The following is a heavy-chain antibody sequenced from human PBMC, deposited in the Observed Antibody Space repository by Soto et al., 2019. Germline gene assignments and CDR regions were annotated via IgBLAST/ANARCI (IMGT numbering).Heavy chain of an antibody. V-gene: IGHV1-18*01. Sequence: ASVKVTCKASGYTFTSYGISWVRQAPGQGLEWMGWISAYNGNTNYAQKLQGRVTMTTDTPTSTAYMELRSLRSDDTAVYYCARDDGLGAYSSSWYFELWGRGTLVTGSS. D-gene: IGHD6-13*01. CDR3: ARDDGLGAYSSSWYFEL. CDR1: GYTFTSYG. CDR2: ISAYNGNT. J-gene: IGHJ2*01.